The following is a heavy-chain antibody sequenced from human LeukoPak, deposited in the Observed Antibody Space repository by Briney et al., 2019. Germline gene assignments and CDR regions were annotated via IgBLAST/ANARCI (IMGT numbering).Heavy chain of an antibody. CDR1: GFTFSSYG. CDR3: AKDSWTTVGSWFDP. Sequence: GRSLRLSCAASGFTFSSYGMHWVRQAPGKGLEWVAVIWYDGSNKYYADSVKGRFTISRDNSKNTLYLQMNSLRAEDTAVYYCAKDSWTTVGSWFDPWGQGTLVTVSS. CDR2: IWYDGSNK. V-gene: IGHV3-33*06. D-gene: IGHD4-11*01. J-gene: IGHJ5*02.